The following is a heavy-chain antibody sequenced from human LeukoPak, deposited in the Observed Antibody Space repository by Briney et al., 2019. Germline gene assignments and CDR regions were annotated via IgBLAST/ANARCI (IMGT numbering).Heavy chain of an antibody. J-gene: IGHJ2*01. CDR3: ATDRLSPYDNGDGVGRWDFGL. CDR1: GSTLSRFA. CDR2: INTYNANT. V-gene: IGHV1-18*01. D-gene: IGHD4-17*01. Sequence: ASVKVSCKASGSTLSRFAISWVRQAPGQGLEWMGWINTYNANTNYAQKVQGRITLTRDTSTSTAYMELRSLRFDDTAVYYCATDRLSPYDNGDGVGRWDFGLWGRGTLVTVSS.